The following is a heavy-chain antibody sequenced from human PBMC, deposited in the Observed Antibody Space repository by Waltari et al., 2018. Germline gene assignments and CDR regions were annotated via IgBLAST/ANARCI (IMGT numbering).Heavy chain of an antibody. CDR3: ARDHTTVTPSGYWYFDL. D-gene: IGHD4-17*01. V-gene: IGHV4-39*07. J-gene: IGHJ2*01. CDR1: GGSISSSSYY. Sequence: QLQLQESGPGLVKPSETLSLTCTVSGGSISSSSYYWGWIRQPPGKGLEWIGSICYSGSTYYNPSLKSRVTISVDTSKNQFSLKLSSVTAADTAVYYCARDHTTVTPSGYWYFDLWGRGTLVTVSS. CDR2: ICYSGST.